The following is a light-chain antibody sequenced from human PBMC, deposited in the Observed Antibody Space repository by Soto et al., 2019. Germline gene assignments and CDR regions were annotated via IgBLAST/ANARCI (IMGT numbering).Light chain of an antibody. Sequence: DVVMTQSPLCLTVTLGHPAASCCRSNQSLVHSDGIAYFSWFQRRPGRSPRRLIYKVSNRDSGVPARFSGSGSGTDFALKISRVEAEDVGVYYCMQGTHWPITFGQGTRLEIK. J-gene: IGKJ5*01. CDR1: QSLVHSDGIAY. CDR3: MQGTHWPIT. V-gene: IGKV2-30*02. CDR2: KVS.